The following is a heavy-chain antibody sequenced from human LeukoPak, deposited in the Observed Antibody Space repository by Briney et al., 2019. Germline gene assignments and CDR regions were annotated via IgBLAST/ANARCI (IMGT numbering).Heavy chain of an antibody. Sequence: GGSLRLSCAASGFTFSSYEMNWVRQAPGKGLEWVSGINWNGGSTGYADSVKGRFTISRDNAKNSLYLQMNSLRAEDTALYYCARDYFGSPSALDYWGQGTLVTVSS. CDR1: GFTFSSYE. J-gene: IGHJ4*02. D-gene: IGHD1-26*01. V-gene: IGHV3-20*04. CDR2: INWNGGST. CDR3: ARDYFGSPSALDY.